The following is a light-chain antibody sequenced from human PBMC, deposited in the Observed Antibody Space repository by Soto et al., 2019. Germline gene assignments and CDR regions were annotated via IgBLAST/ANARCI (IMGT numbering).Light chain of an antibody. CDR3: QQYGSSPVT. CDR2: GSS. V-gene: IGKV3-20*01. Sequence: EIVLTQSPGTLSLSPGERAALSCRASQSVSSSYLAWYQQKPGQAPRLLIYGSSSRATGIPDRFSGSGSGTDFTLTISRLEPEDFAVYYCQQYGSSPVTFGQGTKLEIK. J-gene: IGKJ2*01. CDR1: QSVSSSY.